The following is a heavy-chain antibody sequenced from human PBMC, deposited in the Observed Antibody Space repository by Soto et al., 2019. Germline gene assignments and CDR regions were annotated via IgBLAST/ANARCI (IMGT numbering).Heavy chain of an antibody. V-gene: IGHV1-18*01. CDR1: GYTFTSYG. CDR3: ARDRGYCSGGSCSNSNWFDP. CDR2: ISAYNGNT. D-gene: IGHD2-15*01. Sequence: ASVKVSCKASGYTFTSYGISWVRQAPGQGLEWIGWISAYNGNTNYAQKLQGRVTMTTDTSTSTAYMELRSLRSDDTAVYYCARDRGYCSGGSCSNSNWFDPWGQGTLVTVSS. J-gene: IGHJ5*02.